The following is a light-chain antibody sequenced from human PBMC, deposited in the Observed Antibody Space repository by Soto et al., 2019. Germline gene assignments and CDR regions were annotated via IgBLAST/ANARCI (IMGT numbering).Light chain of an antibody. CDR2: GAS. J-gene: IGKJ5*01. CDR3: QQYGSSLIT. Sequence: ENVLTQSPGTLSLSPGERATLSCRASQSVSGSYLAWYQQKPGQAPRLLIYGASSRATGIPDRFSGSGSGTDFTLTISRLEPEDFAVYYCQQYGSSLITFGQGTRLEI. V-gene: IGKV3-20*01. CDR1: QSVSGSY.